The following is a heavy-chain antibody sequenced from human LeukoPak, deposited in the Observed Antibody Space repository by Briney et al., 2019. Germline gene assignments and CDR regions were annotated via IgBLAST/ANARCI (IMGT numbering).Heavy chain of an antibody. CDR2: IYSGGST. D-gene: IGHD3-3*01. Sequence: GGSLRLSCAASGFTVSSNYMSWVRQAPGKGLEWGSVIYSGGSTYYADSVKGRFTISRDNSKNTLYLQMTSLRAEDTAVYYCARGSSNYDFWSGYYPAPFYYYYYGMDVWGQGTTVTVSS. CDR3: ARGSSNYDFWSGYYPAPFYYYYYGMDV. CDR1: GFTVSSNY. V-gene: IGHV3-53*01. J-gene: IGHJ6*02.